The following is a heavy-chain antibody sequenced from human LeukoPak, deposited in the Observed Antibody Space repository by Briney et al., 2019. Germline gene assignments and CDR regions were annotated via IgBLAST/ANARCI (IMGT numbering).Heavy chain of an antibody. CDR3: AGSYGPYYFDY. Sequence: GGSLRLSCAPSGLTFSNYGMHSVRPAPRRGLEWAAVIWYDGSNKYYADSVKGRFTISRDNTKNTLYLQMNSLRAEDTAVYYCAGSYGPYYFDYWGQGNLVTVSS. CDR1: GLTFSNYG. CDR2: IWYDGSNK. D-gene: IGHD5-18*01. J-gene: IGHJ4*02. V-gene: IGHV3-33*01.